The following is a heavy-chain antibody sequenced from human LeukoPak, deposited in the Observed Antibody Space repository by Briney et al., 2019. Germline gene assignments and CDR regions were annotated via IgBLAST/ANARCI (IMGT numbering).Heavy chain of an antibody. CDR1: GGSFSGYY. J-gene: IGHJ4*02. V-gene: IGHV4-34*01. CDR3: AREIFGVTTRPFDY. Sequence: SETLSLTCAVYGGSFSGYYWSWIRQPPGKGLEWIGEINHSGSTNYNPSLKSRVTISVDTSKNQFSLKLSSVTAADTAVYYCAREIFGVTTRPFDYWGQGTLVTVSS. D-gene: IGHD4-11*01. CDR2: INHSGST.